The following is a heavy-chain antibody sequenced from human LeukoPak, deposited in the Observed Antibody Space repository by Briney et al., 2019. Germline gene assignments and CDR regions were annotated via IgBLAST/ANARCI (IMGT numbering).Heavy chain of an antibody. CDR1: GGTFSSYA. D-gene: IGHD3-10*01. CDR2: IIPIFGTA. Sequence: ASVKVSCKASGGTFSSYAISWVRQAPGQGREWMGGIIPIFGTANYAQKFQGRVTITTDESTSTAYMELSSLRSEDTAVYYCAINFGEFPLNFDYWGQGTLVTVSS. J-gene: IGHJ4*02. CDR3: AINFGEFPLNFDY. V-gene: IGHV1-69*05.